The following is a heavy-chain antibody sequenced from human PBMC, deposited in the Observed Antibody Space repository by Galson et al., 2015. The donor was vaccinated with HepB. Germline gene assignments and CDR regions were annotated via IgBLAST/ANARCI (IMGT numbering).Heavy chain of an antibody. CDR1: GGSFSGYY. J-gene: IGHJ4*02. V-gene: IGHV4-31*11. Sequence: TLSLTCAVYGGSFSGYYWSWIRQHPGKGLEWIGYIYYSGSTYYNPSLKSRVTISVDTSKNQFSLKLSSVTAADTAVYYCARGEDYGDLRTDLEDYWGQGTLVTVSS. CDR3: ARGEDYGDLRTDLEDY. D-gene: IGHD4-17*01. CDR2: IYYSGST.